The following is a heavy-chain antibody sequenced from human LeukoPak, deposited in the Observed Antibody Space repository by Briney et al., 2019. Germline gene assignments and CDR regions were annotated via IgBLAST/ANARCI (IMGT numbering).Heavy chain of an antibody. J-gene: IGHJ4*02. CDR3: ASAGGTSPTLDY. CDR2: IYYSGST. V-gene: IGHV4-59*01. CDR1: GGSISSYY. Sequence: SETLSLTCTVSGGSISSYYWSWIRQPPGKGLEWIGYIYYSGSTNYNPSLKSRVTISLDTSKNQLSLKLSSVTAADTAVYYCASAGGTSPTLDYWGQGTLVTVSS. D-gene: IGHD6-25*01.